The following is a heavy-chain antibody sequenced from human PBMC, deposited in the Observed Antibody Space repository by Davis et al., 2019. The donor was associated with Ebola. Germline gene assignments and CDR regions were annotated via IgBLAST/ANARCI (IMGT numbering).Heavy chain of an antibody. CDR1: GFTFSSYS. V-gene: IGHV3-23*01. J-gene: IGHJ4*02. D-gene: IGHD6-13*01. CDR2: ISGSGGST. Sequence: GESLKISCAASGFTFSSYSMNWVRQAPGKGLEWVSAISGSGGSTYYADSVKGRFTISRDNSKNTLYLQMNSLRAEDTAVYYCAKEKGSSWYWGIRYWGQGTLVTVSS. CDR3: AKEKGSSWYWGIRY.